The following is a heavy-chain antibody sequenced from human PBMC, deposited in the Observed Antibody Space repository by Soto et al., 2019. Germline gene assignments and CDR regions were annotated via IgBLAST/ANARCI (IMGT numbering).Heavy chain of an antibody. CDR3: TTVGCYGSGSYLAPYFTY. D-gene: IGHD3-10*01. Sequence: GSLRLSCAASGFTFSNVYMNWVRQAPGKGLEWVGRIKTKTDGGTRDYAAPVKGRFSISRDDSKNTLILQMTSLKTEDTAVYYCTTVGCYGSGSYLAPYFTYWGQGALVTVSS. CDR2: IKTKTDGGTR. V-gene: IGHV3-15*01. J-gene: IGHJ4*02. CDR1: GFTFSNVY.